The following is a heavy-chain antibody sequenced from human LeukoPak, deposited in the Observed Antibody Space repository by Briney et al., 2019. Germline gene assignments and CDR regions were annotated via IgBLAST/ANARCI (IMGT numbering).Heavy chain of an antibody. CDR2: IYPGDSDT. Sequence: GESLKISCKGSGYTFTNFWIGWVRQMPGKGLEWMGIIYPGDSDTRYSPSFQGQVTISADKSISTAYLQWSSLKASDTAMYYCARHLAYYGSGSYSIDYWGQGTLVTVSS. D-gene: IGHD3-10*01. CDR1: GYTFTNFW. V-gene: IGHV5-51*01. CDR3: ARHLAYYGSGSYSIDY. J-gene: IGHJ4*02.